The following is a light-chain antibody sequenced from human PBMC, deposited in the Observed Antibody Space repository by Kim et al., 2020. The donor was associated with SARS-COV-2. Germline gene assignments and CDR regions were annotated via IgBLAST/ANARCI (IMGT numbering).Light chain of an antibody. J-gene: IGKJ4*01. V-gene: IGKV1-27*01. CDR2: GAS. Sequence: DIQMTQSPSSLSASEGDRVTITCRASQGISHYLAWYQQKPGKVPQLLIYGASTLQSGLPSRFSGSGSGTDFTLTISSLQPEDVATYYCQKYDTAPLTFGGGTKVDIK. CDR3: QKYDTAPLT. CDR1: QGISHY.